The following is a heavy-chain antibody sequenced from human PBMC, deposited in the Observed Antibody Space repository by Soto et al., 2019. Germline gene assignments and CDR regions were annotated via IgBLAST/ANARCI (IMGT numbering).Heavy chain of an antibody. J-gene: IGHJ5*02. CDR2: IYTSGST. D-gene: IGHD1-26*01. V-gene: IGHV4-4*07. CDR3: ARQARGSYVERINWFDP. CDR1: GGSISSYY. Sequence: SETLSLTCTVSGGSISSYYWSWIRQPAGKGLEWIGRIYTSGSTNYNPSLKSRVTMSVDTSKNQFSLKLSSVTAADTAVYYCARQARGSYVERINWFDPWGQGTLVTVSS.